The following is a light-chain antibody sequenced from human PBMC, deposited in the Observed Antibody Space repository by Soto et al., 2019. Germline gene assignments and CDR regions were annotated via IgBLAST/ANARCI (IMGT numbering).Light chain of an antibody. CDR3: QTLGTGIQV. V-gene: IGLV4-69*01. J-gene: IGLJ2*01. CDR2: LNSDGSH. Sequence: QLVLTQSPSASASLGASVKFTCTLSSGHSSYAIAWHQQQPEKGPRYLMKLNSDGSHSKGDGIPDRFSGSRSGAERYLTISSLQSEDEADYYCQTLGTGIQVFGGGTKLTVL. CDR1: SGHSSYA.